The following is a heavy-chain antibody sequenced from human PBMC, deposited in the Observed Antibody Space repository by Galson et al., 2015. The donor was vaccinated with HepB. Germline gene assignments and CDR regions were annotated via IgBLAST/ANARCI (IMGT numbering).Heavy chain of an antibody. Sequence: SLRLSCAASGFTFSDYYMSWIRQAPGKGLEWVPYISSSGSTIYYADSVKGRFTISRDNAKNSLYLQMNSLRAEDTAVYYCARFSIGDIVVVPAAMPIRRAWYFDLWGRGTLVTVSS. J-gene: IGHJ2*01. CDR3: ARFSIGDIVVVPAAMPIRRAWYFDL. CDR2: ISSSGSTI. CDR1: GFTFSDYY. V-gene: IGHV3-11*01. D-gene: IGHD2-2*01.